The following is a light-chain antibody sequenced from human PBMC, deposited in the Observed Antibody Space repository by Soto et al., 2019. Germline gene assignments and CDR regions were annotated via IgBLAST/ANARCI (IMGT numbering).Light chain of an antibody. CDR2: DAS. J-gene: IGKJ1*01. CDR1: QSLGIW. CDR3: QEYNSYSGT. V-gene: IGKV1-5*01. Sequence: DIQMTQSPSTLSASVGDRVTITCRASQSLGIWLAWHQQKPGKAPKLLIYDASTLKSGVQSRFSGSGSGTKFTLTISSLQPDDFATYYCQEYNSYSGTFGQGTKVEVK.